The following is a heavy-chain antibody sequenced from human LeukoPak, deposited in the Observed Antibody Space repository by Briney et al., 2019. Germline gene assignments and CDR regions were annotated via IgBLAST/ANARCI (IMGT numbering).Heavy chain of an antibody. CDR3: ARGYCSGGSCFHNAFDI. J-gene: IGHJ3*02. V-gene: IGHV4-59*01. CDR2: IFYSGST. CDR1: GXSISSYY. D-gene: IGHD2-15*01. Sequence: PSETLSLTCTVSGXSISSYYWNWIRQPPGKGLEWIGNIFYSGSTNYNPFLKSRLTISVDTSKNQFSLKLTSVTAADTAVYYCARGYCSGGSCFHNAFDIWGRGTMVTVSS.